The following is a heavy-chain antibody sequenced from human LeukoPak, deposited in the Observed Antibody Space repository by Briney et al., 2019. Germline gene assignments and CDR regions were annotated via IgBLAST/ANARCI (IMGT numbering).Heavy chain of an antibody. J-gene: IGHJ4*02. CDR2: INHSGST. CDR1: GGSFSGYY. CDR3: ARGLGSSSSLRIAAAGTGPRFDY. V-gene: IGHV4-34*01. D-gene: IGHD6-13*01. Sequence: SETLSLTCAVYGGSFSGYYWSWIRQPPGKGLEWIGEINHSGSTNYNPSLKSRVTLSVDTSKNQFSLKLSSVTAADTAVYYCARGLGSSSSLRIAAAGTGPRFDYWGQGTLVTVSS.